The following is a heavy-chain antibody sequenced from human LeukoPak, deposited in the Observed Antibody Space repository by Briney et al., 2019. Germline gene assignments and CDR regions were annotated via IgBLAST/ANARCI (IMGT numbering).Heavy chain of an antibody. CDR3: ARSNSYGYRYDY. J-gene: IGHJ4*02. D-gene: IGHD5-18*01. CDR2: IYYSGST. Sequence: SETLSLTCTVSGGSISSYYWSWIRQPPGKGLEWIGYIYYSGSTNYNPSLKSRVTISVDTSKNQFSLKLSSVTAADTAVYYCARSNSYGYRYDYWGQGTLVTVSS. CDR1: GGSISSYY. V-gene: IGHV4-59*01.